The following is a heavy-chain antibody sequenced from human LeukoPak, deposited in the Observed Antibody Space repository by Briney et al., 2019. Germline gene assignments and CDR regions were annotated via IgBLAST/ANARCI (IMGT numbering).Heavy chain of an antibody. D-gene: IGHD2-15*01. Sequence: PGGSLRLSCAASGFTFSSYEMNWVRQAPGKGLEWVSYISSSGSTIYYADSVKGRFTISRDNAKNSLYLQMNSLRAEDTAVYYCARALEYCSGGSCYSGYMDVWGKGTTVTISS. J-gene: IGHJ6*03. CDR2: ISSSGSTI. CDR3: ARALEYCSGGSCYSGYMDV. CDR1: GFTFSSYE. V-gene: IGHV3-48*03.